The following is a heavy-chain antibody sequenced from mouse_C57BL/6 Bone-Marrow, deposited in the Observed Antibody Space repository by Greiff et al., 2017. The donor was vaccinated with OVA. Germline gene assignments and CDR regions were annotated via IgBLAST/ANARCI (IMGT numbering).Heavy chain of an antibody. V-gene: IGHV2-5*01. CDR2: IWRGGST. CDR1: GFSLTSYG. Sequence: VKLVESGPGLVQPSQSLSITCTVSGFSLTSYGVHWVRQSPGKGLEWLGVIWRGGSTDYNAAFMSRLSITKDNSTSQVFFKMNSLQADDTAIYYCAKNFPITTVVARGGDWYFDVWGTGTTVTVSS. CDR3: AKNFPITTVVARGGDWYFDV. J-gene: IGHJ1*03. D-gene: IGHD1-1*01.